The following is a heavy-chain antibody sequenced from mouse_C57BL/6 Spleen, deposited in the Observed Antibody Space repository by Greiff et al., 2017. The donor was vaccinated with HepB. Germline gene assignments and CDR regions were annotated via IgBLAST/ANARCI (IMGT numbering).Heavy chain of an antibody. CDR3: ARRGMPRDYYAMDY. V-gene: IGHV1-50*01. J-gene: IGHJ4*01. CDR1: GYTFTSYW. Sequence: VQLQQPGAELVKPGASVKLSCKASGYTFTSYWMQWVKQRPGQGLEWIGEIDPSDSYTNYNQKFKGKATLTVDTSSSTAYMQLSSLTSEDSAVYYCARRGMPRDYYAMDYWGQGTSVTVSS. CDR2: IDPSDSYT. D-gene: IGHD2-10*02.